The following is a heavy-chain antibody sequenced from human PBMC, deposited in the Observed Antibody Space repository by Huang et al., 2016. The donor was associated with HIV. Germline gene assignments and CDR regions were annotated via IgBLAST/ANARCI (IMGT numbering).Heavy chain of an antibody. V-gene: IGHV1-18*01. CDR2: ISAYNGHT. CDR1: GYTFTSYG. D-gene: IGHD6-19*01. CDR3: ARDRGAVAGTSPGY. Sequence: QVQLVQSGAEVKKPGASVKVSCKASGYTFTSYGISWVRQDPGQGIEWMGWISAYNGHTNYAQKRQGRVTMTTETSTSTAYMELRSLRSDDTAVYYCARDRGAVAGTSPGYWGQGTLVTVSS. J-gene: IGHJ4*02.